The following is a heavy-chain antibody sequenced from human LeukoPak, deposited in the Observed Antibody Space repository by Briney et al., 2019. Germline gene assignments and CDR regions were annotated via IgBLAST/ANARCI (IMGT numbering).Heavy chain of an antibody. V-gene: IGHV3-20*04. CDR2: INWNSGST. Sequence: TGGSMRLSCAASGFTVNSNYMTWVRQAPGKGLEWVSGINWNSGSTGYADSVKGRFTISRDNAKNSLYLQMNSLRAEDTALYYCARDLSGYEKFFDYWGQGTLVTVSS. CDR1: GFTVNSNY. J-gene: IGHJ4*02. CDR3: ARDLSGYEKFFDY. D-gene: IGHD5-12*01.